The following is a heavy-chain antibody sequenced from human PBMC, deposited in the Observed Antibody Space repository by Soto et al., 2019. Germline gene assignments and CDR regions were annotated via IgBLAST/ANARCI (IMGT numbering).Heavy chain of an antibody. V-gene: IGHV4-34*01. Sequence: LSETLSLTCAFYGGSFSGYYWSGIRHPPGKGLEWIGEINHSGSTNYNPSLKSRVTISVDTSKKQFSLKLSSVTAADTAVYYCARGGLLWFGNYDYGMDVWGQGTTVTVSS. D-gene: IGHD3-10*01. CDR1: GGSFSGYY. CDR3: ARGGLLWFGNYDYGMDV. CDR2: INHSGST. J-gene: IGHJ6*02.